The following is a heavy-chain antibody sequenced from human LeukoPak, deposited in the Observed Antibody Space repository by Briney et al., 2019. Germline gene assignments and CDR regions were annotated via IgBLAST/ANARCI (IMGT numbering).Heavy chain of an antibody. CDR3: ARDRDYCGSGSYIVGFDP. V-gene: IGHV1-18*01. CDR1: GYTFTSYG. CDR2: ISAYNGNT. D-gene: IGHD3-10*01. Sequence: ASVKVSCKASGYTFTSYGISWVRQAPGQGLEWMGWISAYNGNTNYAQKLQGRVTMTTDTSTSTAYMELRSLRSDDTAVYYCARDRDYCGSGSYIVGFDPWGQGTLVTVSS. J-gene: IGHJ5*02.